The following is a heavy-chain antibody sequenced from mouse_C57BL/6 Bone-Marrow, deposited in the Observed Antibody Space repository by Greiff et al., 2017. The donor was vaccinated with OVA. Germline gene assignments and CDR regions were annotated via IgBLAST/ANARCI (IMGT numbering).Heavy chain of an antibody. D-gene: IGHD4-1*01. CDR3: ARCNWDVPWFAY. V-gene: IGHV1-55*01. CDR1: GYTFTSYW. CDR2: IYPGSGST. Sequence: QVQLQQPGAELVKPGASVKMSCKASGYTFTSYWITWVKQRPGQGLEWIGDIYPGSGSTNYNEKFKSKATLTVDTSSSTAYMQLSSLTSEDSAVYFCARCNWDVPWFAYWGQGTLVTVSA. J-gene: IGHJ3*01.